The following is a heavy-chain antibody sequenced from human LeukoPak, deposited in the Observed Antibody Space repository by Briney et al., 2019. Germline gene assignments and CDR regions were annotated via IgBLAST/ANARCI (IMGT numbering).Heavy chain of an antibody. CDR3: ARDQEYSYGYLYGMDV. CDR2: IYSGGST. V-gene: IGHV3-53*01. CDR1: GFTVSSNY. Sequence: PGGSLRLSCAVSGFTVSSNYMSWVRQAPGKGLEWVSVIYSGGSTYYADSVKGRFTISRDNSKNTLYLQMNSLRAEDTAVYYCARDQEYSYGYLYGMDVWGQGTTVTVSS. D-gene: IGHD5-18*01. J-gene: IGHJ6*02.